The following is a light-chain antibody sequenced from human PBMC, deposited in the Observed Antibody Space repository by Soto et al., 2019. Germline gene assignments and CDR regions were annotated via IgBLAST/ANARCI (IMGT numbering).Light chain of an antibody. V-gene: IGKV1-5*03. CDR2: KAS. Sequence: DIQMTQSPSTLSASVGDRVTITCRASQSISSWLAWYQQKPGKAPNLLIYKASSLESGVPSRFSGSGSGTEFTLTISSLQPDDFATYYCQQYKSYSWTFGQGTKLEIK. J-gene: IGKJ2*02. CDR1: QSISSW. CDR3: QQYKSYSWT.